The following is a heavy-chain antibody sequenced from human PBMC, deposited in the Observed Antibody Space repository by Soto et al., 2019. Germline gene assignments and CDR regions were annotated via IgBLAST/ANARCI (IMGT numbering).Heavy chain of an antibody. CDR3: ARQRYFYDSSGYYMYNLDY. Sequence: PSETLSLTCTVSGGSISSSSYYWGWIRQPPGKGLEWIGSIYYSGSTYYNPSLKSRVTISVDTSKNQFSLKLSSVTAADTAVYYCARQRYFYDSSGYYMYNLDYWGQATLVTVSS. CDR2: IYYSGST. CDR1: GGSISSSSYY. D-gene: IGHD3-22*01. J-gene: IGHJ4*02. V-gene: IGHV4-39*01.